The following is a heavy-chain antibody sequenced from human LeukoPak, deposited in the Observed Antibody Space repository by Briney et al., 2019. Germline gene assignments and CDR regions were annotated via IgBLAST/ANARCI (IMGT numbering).Heavy chain of an antibody. J-gene: IGHJ4*02. Sequence: ASVKVSCKASGYTFTGYDMHWVRQAPGQGLEWMGWINPNSGGTNYAQKFQGRVTMTRDTSISTAYMELNRLRSDDTAVYYCARVGRSRYCSTTSCYAFDSWGQGTLVTVSS. CDR3: ARVGRSRYCSTTSCYAFDS. CDR2: INPNSGGT. V-gene: IGHV1-2*02. D-gene: IGHD2-2*01. CDR1: GYTFTGYD.